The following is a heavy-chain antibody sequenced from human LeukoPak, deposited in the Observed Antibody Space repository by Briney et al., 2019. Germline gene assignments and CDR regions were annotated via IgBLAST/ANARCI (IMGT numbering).Heavy chain of an antibody. CDR1: GGSISSGGYY. D-gene: IGHD3-22*01. Sequence: SETLFLTCTVSGGSISSGGYYWSWIRQHPGKGLEWIGYIYYSGSTYYNPSLKSRVTISVDTSKNQFSLKLSSVTAADTAVYYCARATQTGYYDSSGQIDYWGQGTLVTVSS. CDR2: IYYSGST. CDR3: ARATQTGYYDSSGQIDY. J-gene: IGHJ4*02. V-gene: IGHV4-31*03.